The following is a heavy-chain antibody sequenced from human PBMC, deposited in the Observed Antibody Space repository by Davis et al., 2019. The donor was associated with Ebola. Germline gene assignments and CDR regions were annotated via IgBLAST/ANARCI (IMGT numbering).Heavy chain of an antibody. D-gene: IGHD7-27*01. CDR3: ARGGTGDYYFDY. V-gene: IGHV3-48*02. Sequence: PGGSLRLSCAASRFTFSSFTMNWVRQAPGKGLEWVSYISSSSSINYYADSVKGRFTISRDNAKNSLYLQMNSLRDEDTAVYYCARGGTGDYYFDYWGQGTLVTVSS. J-gene: IGHJ4*02. CDR2: ISSSSSIN. CDR1: RFTFSSFT.